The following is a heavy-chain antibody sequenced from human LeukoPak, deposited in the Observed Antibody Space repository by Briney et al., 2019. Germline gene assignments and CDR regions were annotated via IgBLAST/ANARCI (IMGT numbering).Heavy chain of an antibody. CDR1: GGSFSGYY. J-gene: IGHJ4*02. CDR2: ISSSGSTI. V-gene: IGHV3-11*01. D-gene: IGHD5-24*01. Sequence: LSLTCAVYGGSFSGYYWSWIRQAPGKGLEWVSYISSSGSTIYYADSVKGRFTISRDNAKNSLYLQMNSLRAEDTAVYYCARDPGWLPLDYWGQGTLVTVSS. CDR3: ARDPGWLPLDY.